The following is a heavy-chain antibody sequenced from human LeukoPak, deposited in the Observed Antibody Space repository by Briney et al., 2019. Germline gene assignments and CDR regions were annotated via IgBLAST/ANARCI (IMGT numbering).Heavy chain of an antibody. CDR1: GGSISSYY. Sequence: SETLSLTCTVSGGSISSYYWGWIRQPAGKGLEWIGRIYTSGSTNYNPSLKSRVTISVDTSKNQFSLKLSSVTAADTAVYYCARDHTYCSSTSCYLGDYYYYYMDVWGKGTTVTISS. CDR3: ARDHTYCSSTSCYLGDYYYYYMDV. V-gene: IGHV4-4*07. D-gene: IGHD2-2*01. CDR2: IYTSGST. J-gene: IGHJ6*03.